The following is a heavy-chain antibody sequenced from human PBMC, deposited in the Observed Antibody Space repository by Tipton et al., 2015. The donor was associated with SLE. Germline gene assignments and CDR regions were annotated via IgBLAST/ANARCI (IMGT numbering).Heavy chain of an antibody. Sequence: TLSLTCTVSGGSISNSPYYWGWIRQPPGRGLEWIGNIYYSGSTYYNPSLKSRVTVSVDKSKNQFSLKLSSVTAADSAVYYCARGGHCSSTSCIDYWGQGTLVSVS. V-gene: IGHV4-39*07. D-gene: IGHD2-2*01. CDR1: GGSISNSPYY. CDR2: IYYSGST. CDR3: ARGGHCSSTSCIDY. J-gene: IGHJ4*02.